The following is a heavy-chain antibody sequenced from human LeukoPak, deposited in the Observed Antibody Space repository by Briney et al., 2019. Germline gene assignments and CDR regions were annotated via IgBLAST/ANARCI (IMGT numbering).Heavy chain of an antibody. Sequence: GGSLRLSCAAFGFTFSSYGMNWVRQAPGKGLEGVSYISSSGSTIYYADSVKGRFTISRDNAKNSLYLQMNSLRAEDTAVYYCAELGITMIGGVWGKGTTVTISS. D-gene: IGHD3-10*02. CDR1: GFTFSSYG. CDR2: ISSSGSTI. V-gene: IGHV3-48*04. CDR3: AELGITMIGGV. J-gene: IGHJ6*04.